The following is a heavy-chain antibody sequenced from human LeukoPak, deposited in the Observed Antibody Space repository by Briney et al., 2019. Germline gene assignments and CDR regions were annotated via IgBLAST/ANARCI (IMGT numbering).Heavy chain of an antibody. CDR3: ARSGIAVAVSSFDY. CDR1: GGIFSIFA. CDR2: IIPISGIA. J-gene: IGHJ4*02. D-gene: IGHD6-19*01. V-gene: IGHV1-69*13. Sequence: SVKVSCKASGGIFSIFAISWVRQAPGQGLEWMGGIIPISGIANYAQKFQGRVTITADESTSTAYMEVSSLRSDDTAVYYCARSGIAVAVSSFDYWGQGTLVTVSS.